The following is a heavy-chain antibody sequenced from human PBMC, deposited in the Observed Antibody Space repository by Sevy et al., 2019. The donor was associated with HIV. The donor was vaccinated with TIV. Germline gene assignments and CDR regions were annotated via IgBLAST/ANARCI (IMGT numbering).Heavy chain of an antibody. V-gene: IGHV4-59*08. D-gene: IGHD1-26*01. J-gene: IGHJ5*01. CDR2: IYYNGHI. CDR1: GGSITSLY. Sequence: SETLSLTYTVSGGSITSLYWNWIRQPPGKGLEWIANIYYNGHINYNPSLKSRVTLSLDTSKNQFSLRLSSVTAADTAMYYCAGENAWGRGYSWDHGTLVTVSS. CDR3: AGENAWGRGYS.